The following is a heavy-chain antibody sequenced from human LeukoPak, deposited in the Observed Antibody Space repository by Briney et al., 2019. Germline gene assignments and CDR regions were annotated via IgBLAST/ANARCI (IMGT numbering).Heavy chain of an antibody. J-gene: IGHJ4*02. D-gene: IGHD6-19*01. V-gene: IGHV4-31*03. Sequence: SETLSLTCTVSGGSISSGGYYWSWIRQHPGKGLEWIGYIYYSGSTYYNPSLKSRVTISVDTSKNQFSLKLSSVTAADTAVYYCARNGYSSGFDYWGQGTLITVSS. CDR2: IYYSGST. CDR1: GGSISSGGYY. CDR3: ARNGYSSGFDY.